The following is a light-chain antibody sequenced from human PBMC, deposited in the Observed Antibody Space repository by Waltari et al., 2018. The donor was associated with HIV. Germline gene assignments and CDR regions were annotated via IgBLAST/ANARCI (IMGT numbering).Light chain of an antibody. CDR2: EVN. J-gene: IGLJ2*01. CDR3: SSYTATKILV. V-gene: IGLV2-14*03. CDR1: NSDIGTYNY. Sequence: QSALTQPASVSGSPGQSITISCTGTNSDIGTYNYVSWYQQQSGKAPRLLISEVNNRPSGFSTRFSGSKAGNTASLSISGLQAEDEGKYYCSSYTATKILVFGGGTDVTVL.